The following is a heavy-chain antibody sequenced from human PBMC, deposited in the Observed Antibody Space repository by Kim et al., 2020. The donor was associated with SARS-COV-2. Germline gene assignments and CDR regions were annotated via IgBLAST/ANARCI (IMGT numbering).Heavy chain of an antibody. Sequence: SQTLSLTCAISGDSVSSGRGTWNWIRQSPSRGLEWLGRIYYRSKWSSDYALSVKSQITISPDTSKNQFSLQLNFVTPEDTAVYYCVKGTRELSSSFFVYWGQGTLVTVSS. CDR3: VKGTRELSSSFFVY. CDR1: GDSVSSGRGT. CDR2: IYYRSKWSS. V-gene: IGHV6-1*01. J-gene: IGHJ4*02. D-gene: IGHD6-13*01.